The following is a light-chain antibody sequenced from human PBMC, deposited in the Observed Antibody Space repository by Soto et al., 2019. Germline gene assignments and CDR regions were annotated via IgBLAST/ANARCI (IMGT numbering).Light chain of an antibody. V-gene: IGKV1-5*03. CDR3: QQYNSYPLT. CDR2: KAS. Sequence: IQMNQSPSSLSASVGDRVTITCRASQSISSWLAWYQQKPGKAPKLLIYKASSLESGVPSTFSGSGSGTEFTLTISSLQPDDSATYYCQQYNSYPLTFGQGTIVDIK. J-gene: IGKJ1*01. CDR1: QSISSW.